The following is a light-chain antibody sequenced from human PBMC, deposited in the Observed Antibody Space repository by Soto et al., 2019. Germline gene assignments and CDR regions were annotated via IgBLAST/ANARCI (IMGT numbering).Light chain of an antibody. CDR1: QGISTL. V-gene: IGKV3-15*01. Sequence: EILLTQSPATLSVSPGERSTLFCRSSQGISTLLAWYQQKPGQAPRLLIYGASTRATGIPARFSGSGSGTEFTLTISSLQSEDFAVYYCQQYNNWPPWTFGQGTKVDIK. CDR2: GAS. J-gene: IGKJ1*01. CDR3: QQYNNWPPWT.